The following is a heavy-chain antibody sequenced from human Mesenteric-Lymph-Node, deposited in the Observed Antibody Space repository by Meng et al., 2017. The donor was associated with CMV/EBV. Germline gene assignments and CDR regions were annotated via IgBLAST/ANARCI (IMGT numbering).Heavy chain of an antibody. CDR3: ARGEDCSGGSCYSGFDP. D-gene: IGHD2-15*01. V-gene: IGHV1-69*05. Sequence: GPFSSYAISWVRPAPGQGLELMGGIIPIFGTANYAQKFQGRVTITTDESTSTAYMELSSLRSEDTAVYYCARGEDCSGGSCYSGFDPWGQGTLVTVSS. J-gene: IGHJ5*02. CDR2: IIPIFGTA. CDR1: GPFSSYA.